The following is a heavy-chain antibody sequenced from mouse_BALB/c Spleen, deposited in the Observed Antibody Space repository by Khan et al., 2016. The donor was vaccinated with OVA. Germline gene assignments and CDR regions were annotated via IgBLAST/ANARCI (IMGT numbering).Heavy chain of an antibody. D-gene: IGHD2-12*01. CDR3: ARKNYSYDRYFDV. V-gene: IGHV9-3-1*01. CDR1: GFTLTNYG. J-gene: IGHJ1*01. Sequence: QIQLVQSGPELKKPGETVKISCKASGFTLTNYGMSWVKQAPGKGVKWMGWINTYTGEPTNADDFKGRFAFSLETSASAAYLQINNLKNEDTATYFCARKNYSYDRYFDVWGAGTTVTVSS. CDR2: INTYTGEP.